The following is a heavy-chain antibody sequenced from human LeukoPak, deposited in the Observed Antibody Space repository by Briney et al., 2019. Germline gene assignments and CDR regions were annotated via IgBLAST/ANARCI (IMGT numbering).Heavy chain of an antibody. CDR2: IYYSGST. J-gene: IGHJ6*03. CDR3: ARHRGDYGDSSHTPLYYYYMDV. CDR1: GGSISSSSYY. V-gene: IGHV4-39*01. D-gene: IGHD4-17*01. Sequence: SETLSLTCTVSGGSISSSSYYWGWIRQPPGKGLEWIGSIYYSGSTYYNPSLKSRVTISVDTSKNQFSLKLSSVTAADTAVYYCARHRGDYGDSSHTPLYYYYMDVWGKGTTVTVSS.